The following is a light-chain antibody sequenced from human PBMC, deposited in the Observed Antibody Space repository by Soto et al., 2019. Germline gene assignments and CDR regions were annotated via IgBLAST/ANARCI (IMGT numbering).Light chain of an antibody. Sequence: QSALTQPPSASASLGASVTLTCTLSSGSSNYKVDWYQQRPGKGPRFVMRVGTGGIVGSKGDGIPDRFSVLGSGLNRYLTIKNIQEEDESDYHCGADHGSGSNFVVFGGGTKLTVL. CDR2: VGTGGIVG. CDR1: SGSSNYK. J-gene: IGLJ2*01. CDR3: GADHGSGSNFVV. V-gene: IGLV9-49*01.